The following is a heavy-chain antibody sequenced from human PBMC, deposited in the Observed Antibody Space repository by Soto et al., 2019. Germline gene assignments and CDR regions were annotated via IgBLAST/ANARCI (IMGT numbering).Heavy chain of an antibody. CDR3: VAPVSGFYYYYGMDV. J-gene: IGHJ6*02. CDR1: GGSVSSGSYY. CDR2: IYYSGST. D-gene: IGHD1-26*01. V-gene: IGHV4-61*01. Sequence: QVQLQESGPGLVKPSETLSLTCTVSGGSVSSGSYYWSWIRQPPGKGLEWIGYIYYSGSTNYNPSLKSRVTISVDTSKNQFSLKLSSVTAADTAVYYCVAPVSGFYYYYGMDVWGQGTTVTVSS.